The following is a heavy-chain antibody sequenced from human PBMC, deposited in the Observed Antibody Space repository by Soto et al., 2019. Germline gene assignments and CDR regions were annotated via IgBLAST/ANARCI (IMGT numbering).Heavy chain of an antibody. J-gene: IGHJ4*02. V-gene: IGHV3-74*01. CDR2: INSDGSNT. D-gene: IGHD1-7*01. CDR1: GFTFIRFW. Sequence: WGSLRLSCAASGFTFIRFWIHWFRQAPWKGLAWVSRINSDGSNTGYADTVKGRFTISRDNAKSTLYLQMNSLTAEGTAVYYCARVNNWNYPVDYWGQGTLVTVSS. CDR3: ARVNNWNYPVDY.